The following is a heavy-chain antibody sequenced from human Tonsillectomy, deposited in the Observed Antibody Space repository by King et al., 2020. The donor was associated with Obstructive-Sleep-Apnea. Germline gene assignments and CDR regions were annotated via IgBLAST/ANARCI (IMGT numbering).Heavy chain of an antibody. CDR1: GYTFTDYY. CDR3: AIWLSGYFDY. Sequence: QLVQSGAEVKKPGASVKVSCKASGYTFTDYYMHWVRQAPGQGLEWMGWINPNSGGTNSAKNLQGRGTMTRDTSISKAYSELSRLRSDDTAGYYSAIWLSGYFDYWGQGALVSVSS. J-gene: IGHJ4*02. CDR2: INPNSGGT. V-gene: IGHV1-2*02. D-gene: IGHD5-18*01.